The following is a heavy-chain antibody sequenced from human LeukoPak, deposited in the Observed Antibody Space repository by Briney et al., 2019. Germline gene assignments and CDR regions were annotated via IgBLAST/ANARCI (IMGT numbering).Heavy chain of an antibody. V-gene: IGHV3-23*01. J-gene: IGHJ4*02. CDR1: GFTFSNYA. CDR2: ISGSGDTT. D-gene: IGHD5-18*01. Sequence: TGGSLRLSRAASGFTFSNYAMNWVRQAPGKGLEWVSTISGSGDTTYYADSVKGRFTISRDNSKNTLYLQMNVLRAEDTAVYYCAKAKTQAMVLPGNYWGQGTLVTVSS. CDR3: AKAKTQAMVLPGNY.